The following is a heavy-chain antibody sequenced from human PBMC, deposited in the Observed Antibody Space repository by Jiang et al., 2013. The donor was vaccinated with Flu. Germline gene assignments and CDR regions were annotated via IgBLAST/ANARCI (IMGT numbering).Heavy chain of an antibody. CDR2: IYYSGTT. D-gene: IGHD6-13*01. CDR3: ARVGGSSRKGALDY. CDR1: GASIIHHS. Sequence: GSGLVKPSETLSVTCSVSGASIIHHSWTWIRQPPGKGLEWIGYIYYSGTTNYNPSLKSRVTISVDTSKNQFSLKLSSVTAADTAVYFCARVGGSSRKGALDYWGQGTLVTVSS. V-gene: IGHV4-59*11. J-gene: IGHJ4*02.